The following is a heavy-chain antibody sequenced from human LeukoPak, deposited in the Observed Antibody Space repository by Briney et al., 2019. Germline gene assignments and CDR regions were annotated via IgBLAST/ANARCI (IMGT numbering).Heavy chain of an antibody. D-gene: IGHD1-1*01. J-gene: IGHJ3*02. Sequence: ASVKVSCKGSGYTFTSYDFNWVRQATGQGSERMGWMNTNSGNTGSAQKFQGRVTMNRNTSISTAYTELSSLRSDDTAVYYCARAASWNDGDAFDIWGQGTVVTVSS. CDR2: MNTNSGNT. V-gene: IGHV1-8*01. CDR1: GYTFTSYD. CDR3: ARAASWNDGDAFDI.